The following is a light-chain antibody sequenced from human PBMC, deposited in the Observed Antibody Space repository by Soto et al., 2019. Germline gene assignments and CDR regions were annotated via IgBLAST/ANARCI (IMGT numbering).Light chain of an antibody. V-gene: IGLV2-8*01. CDR3: SPYPGSTNYVV. J-gene: IGLJ2*01. Sequence: QSVLTQPPSASGSPGQSVSISCTGTSSDVGGYNYVSWYQQHPGKAPKLMIYEVSNRPSGVPDRFSGSKSGKPASLTVSGLQVDDEGDYYRSPYPGSTNYVVFGGGTKLPVL. CDR1: SSDVGGYNY. CDR2: EVS.